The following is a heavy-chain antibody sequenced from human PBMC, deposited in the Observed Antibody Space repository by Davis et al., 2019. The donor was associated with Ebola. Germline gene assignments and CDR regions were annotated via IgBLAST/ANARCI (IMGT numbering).Heavy chain of an antibody. CDR3: ARAGFGEIYFDY. CDR2: IGTAGDT. J-gene: IGHJ4*02. V-gene: IGHV3-13*01. CDR1: GFTFSSYD. Sequence: PGGSLRLSCAASGFTFSSYDMHWVRQATGKGLEWVSAIGTAGDTYYPGSVKGRFTISREKAKNSLYLQMNSLRDEDTAVYYCARAGFGEIYFDYWGQGTLVTVSS. D-gene: IGHD3-10*01.